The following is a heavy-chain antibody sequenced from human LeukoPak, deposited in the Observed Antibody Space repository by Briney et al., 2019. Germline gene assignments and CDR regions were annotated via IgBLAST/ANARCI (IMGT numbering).Heavy chain of an antibody. CDR2: IYYSGST. J-gene: IGHJ4*02. Sequence: SETLSLTYAVYGGSFSGYYWSWIRQPPGKGLEWIGYIYYSGSTNYNPSLKSRVTISVDTSKNQFSLRLTSVTAADTAVYYCARVTGYVMEDYFDYWGQGTLVTVSS. V-gene: IGHV4-59*01. CDR3: ARVTGYVMEDYFDY. D-gene: IGHD6-13*01. CDR1: GGSFSGYY.